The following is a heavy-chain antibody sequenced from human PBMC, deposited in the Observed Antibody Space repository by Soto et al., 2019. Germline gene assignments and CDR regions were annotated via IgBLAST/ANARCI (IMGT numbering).Heavy chain of an antibody. CDR2: ISKDGGSE. CDR3: ARVIGFGDLSPRTYYHYALDV. CDR1: GFTLTSYS. D-gene: IGHD3-10*01. Sequence: QVQLVESGGGVVQPGRSLRLSCESSGFTLTSYSLYWVRQPPGKGLEWVALISKDGGSEYYADSVRGRFAISRDHSKSTLYLEMNSLRSEDTAIYFCARVIGFGDLSPRTYYHYALDVWGRGTTVTVSS. V-gene: IGHV3-30*09. J-gene: IGHJ6*02.